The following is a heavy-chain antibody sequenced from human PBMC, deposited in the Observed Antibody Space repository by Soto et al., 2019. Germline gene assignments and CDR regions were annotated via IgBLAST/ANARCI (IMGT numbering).Heavy chain of an antibody. Sequence: PGGSLRLSCAASGINFNDYWMSWVRQAPGKGLEWVANIKEDGSSKYYVDSVKGRFTISRDNAKNSLYLQMNSLRAEDTAVYYCARDQPILRYFDWLPGGYYYGMDVWGQGTTVTVSS. D-gene: IGHD3-9*01. V-gene: IGHV3-7*01. CDR3: ARDQPILRYFDWLPGGYYYGMDV. J-gene: IGHJ6*02. CDR2: IKEDGSSK. CDR1: GINFNDYW.